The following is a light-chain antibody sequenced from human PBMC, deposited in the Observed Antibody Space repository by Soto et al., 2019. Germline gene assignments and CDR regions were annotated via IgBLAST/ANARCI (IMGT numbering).Light chain of an antibody. J-gene: IGKJ2*01. CDR1: QSVRSN. CDR3: QQHNDWPYT. Sequence: EIVMTQSPATLSVSPGERATLSCRASQSVRSNLAWYQQKPGQAPRLLIYGASTRATAIPARFSGSGSGTGFTLTISSLQSEDFAVYYCQQHNDWPYTFGQGTKLEIK. CDR2: GAS. V-gene: IGKV3-15*01.